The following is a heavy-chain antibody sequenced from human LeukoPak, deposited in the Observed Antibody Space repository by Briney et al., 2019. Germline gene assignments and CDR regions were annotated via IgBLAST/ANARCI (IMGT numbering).Heavy chain of an antibody. V-gene: IGHV3-23*01. Sequence: PGGSLRLSCAASGFTFSSYAMSWVRQAPGKGLEWVSAISGSGGSTYYADSVKGRFTISRDNSKNTLYLQMNSLRAEDTAVYYCAKDFFVVGAIPEASDYWGQGTLVTVSS. J-gene: IGHJ4*02. CDR3: AKDFFVVGAIPEASDY. CDR2: ISGSGGST. D-gene: IGHD1-26*01. CDR1: GFTFSSYA.